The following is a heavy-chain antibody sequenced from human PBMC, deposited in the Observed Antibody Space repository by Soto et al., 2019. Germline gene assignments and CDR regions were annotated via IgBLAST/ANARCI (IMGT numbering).Heavy chain of an antibody. Sequence: GGSLRLSCAASGFTFDDYAMHWVRQAPGKGLEWVSGISWNSGSIGYADSVKGRFTISRDNAKNSLYLQMNSLRAEDTALYYCAKSGENGIWGSYRYTAFDYWGQGTLVTVSS. CDR1: GFTFDDYA. CDR2: ISWNSGSI. D-gene: IGHD3-16*02. V-gene: IGHV3-9*01. J-gene: IGHJ4*02. CDR3: AKSGENGIWGSYRYTAFDY.